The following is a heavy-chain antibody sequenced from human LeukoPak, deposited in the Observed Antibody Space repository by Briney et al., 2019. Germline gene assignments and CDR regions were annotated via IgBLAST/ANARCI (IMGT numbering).Heavy chain of an antibody. Sequence: PSETLSLTCTVSGGSISSVRYYWGWIRQPPGKGLEWIGSIYYSGSTYSNPSLKSRVTISVDTSKNQFSLKLTSVTAADTAVNYCARHEWDSSGFVFDSWGQGTLVTVSS. CDR3: ARHEWDSSGFVFDS. J-gene: IGHJ4*02. CDR2: IYYSGST. CDR1: GGSISSVRYY. D-gene: IGHD3-22*01. V-gene: IGHV4-39*01.